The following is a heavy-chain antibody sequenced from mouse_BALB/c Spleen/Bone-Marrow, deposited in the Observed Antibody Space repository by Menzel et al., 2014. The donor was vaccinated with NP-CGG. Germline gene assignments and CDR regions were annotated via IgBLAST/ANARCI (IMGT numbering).Heavy chain of an antibody. CDR3: VNSRTGFPY. CDR1: GYTFTNSW. CDR2: INPGTDYT. V-gene: IGHV1-7*01. D-gene: IGHD4-1*01. J-gene: IGHJ3*01. Sequence: VQLQQSGAELAKPGASVKMSCKASGYTFTNSWMRWVKQRPGQGLEWIGYINPGTDYTEYDQKFKDKATLTADRSSSTAYMQLSGLTSEDSAVYFCVNSRTGFPYWGQGTLVTVSA.